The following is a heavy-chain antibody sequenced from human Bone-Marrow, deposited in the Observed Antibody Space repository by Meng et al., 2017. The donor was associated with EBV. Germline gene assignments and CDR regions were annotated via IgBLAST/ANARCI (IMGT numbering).Heavy chain of an antibody. J-gene: IGHJ4*02. V-gene: IGHV7-4-1*02. D-gene: IGHD3-16*01. CDR3: ARDGGRRLDY. CDR2: INTKTGKP. CDR1: GYTFTSYA. Sequence: QVQLVQSGSDLQKPGASVKLSCKASGYTFTSYAMNWVRQAPGQGLEWMGWINTKTGKPTYAPGFTGRLVFSLDTSDSTTYLQISSLKTEDSAVYYCARDGGRRLDYWGQGTLVTVSS.